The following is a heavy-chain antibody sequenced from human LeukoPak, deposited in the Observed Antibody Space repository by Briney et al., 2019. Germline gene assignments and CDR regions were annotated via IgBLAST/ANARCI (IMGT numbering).Heavy chain of an antibody. CDR3: ARDGSSYGSGSYYYY. J-gene: IGHJ4*02. Sequence: GSSVKVSCKASGGTFSSYAISWVRQAPGQGLEWMGIINPSGGSTSYAQKFQGRVTMTRDTSTSTVYMELSSLRSEDTAVYYCARDGSSYGSGSYYYYWGQGTLVTVSS. CDR1: GGTFSSYA. D-gene: IGHD3-10*01. V-gene: IGHV1-46*01. CDR2: INPSGGST.